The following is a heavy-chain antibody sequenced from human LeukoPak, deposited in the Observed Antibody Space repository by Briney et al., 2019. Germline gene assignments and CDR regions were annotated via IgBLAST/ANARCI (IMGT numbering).Heavy chain of an antibody. D-gene: IGHD4-11*01. CDR1: GYTFSRNG. CDR2: ISTYNGKT. V-gene: IGHV1-18*01. Sequence: ASVKVSCKASGYTFSRNGITWVRQAPGQGLEWMGWISTYNGKTNFPQKVQGRVTMTTDTSTSTVYMELRSLRSDDTAVYYCARVRDMTTVRRGTLFDYWGQGTLVTVSS. CDR3: ARVRDMTTVRRGTLFDY. J-gene: IGHJ4*02.